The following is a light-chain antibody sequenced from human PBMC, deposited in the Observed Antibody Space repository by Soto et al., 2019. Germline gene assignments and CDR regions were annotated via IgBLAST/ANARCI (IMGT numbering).Light chain of an antibody. Sequence: EIVMTQSPATLSVSPGERATLSCRASQSVSSNLAWYQQKPGQAPRLLIYGASTRATGIPARFSGSGSGTEFTLTISSLQSEDFAVYYCLQYKNWPRTFGQGTKVEIK. J-gene: IGKJ1*01. CDR3: LQYKNWPRT. CDR2: GAS. V-gene: IGKV3-15*01. CDR1: QSVSSN.